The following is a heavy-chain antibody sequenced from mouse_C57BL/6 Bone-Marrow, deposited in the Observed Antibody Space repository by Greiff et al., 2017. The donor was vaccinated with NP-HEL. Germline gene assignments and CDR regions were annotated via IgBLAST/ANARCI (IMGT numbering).Heavy chain of an antibody. D-gene: IGHD2-12*01. CDR2: ISDGGSYT. CDR3: ARVRLRRKDMDY. J-gene: IGHJ4*01. CDR1: GFTFSSYA. Sequence: EVMLVESGGGLVKPGGSLKLSCAASGFTFSSYAMSWVRQTPEKRLEWVATISDGGSYTYYPDNVKGRFTISRDNAKNNPYLQMSHLKSEDTAMYYCARVRLRRKDMDYWGQGTSVTVSA. V-gene: IGHV5-4*03.